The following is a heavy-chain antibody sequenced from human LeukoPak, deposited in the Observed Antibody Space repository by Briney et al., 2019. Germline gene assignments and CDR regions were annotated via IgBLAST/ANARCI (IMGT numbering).Heavy chain of an antibody. V-gene: IGHV3-7*01. CDR3: ARDRLLYYYDSGPTGHFQH. J-gene: IGHJ1*01. Sequence: TGGSLRLSCAASGFTFSSYWMSWVRQAPGKGREWVANIKQDGSEKYYVDSVKGRFTISRDNAKNSLYLQMSSLRADDTAVYYCARDRLLYYYDSGPTGHFQHWGQGTLVTV. D-gene: IGHD3-22*01. CDR2: IKQDGSEK. CDR1: GFTFSSYW.